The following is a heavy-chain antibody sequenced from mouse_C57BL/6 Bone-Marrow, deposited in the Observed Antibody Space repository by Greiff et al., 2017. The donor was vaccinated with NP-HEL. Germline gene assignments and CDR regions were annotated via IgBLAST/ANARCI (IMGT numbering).Heavy chain of an antibody. CDR2: ILPSIGST. CDR1: DSEVFPIAY. J-gene: IGHJ3*01. Sequence: QVQLQQSGSELRSPGSSVKLSCKDFDSEVFPIAYMSWVRQKPGHGFEWIGGILPSIGSTIYGEKFEDKATLDADTLTNTAYLELNSLTSEDSAISYCARGGITAWFAYWGQGTLVTVSA. D-gene: IGHD2-4*01. V-gene: IGHV15-2*01. CDR3: ARGGITAWFAY.